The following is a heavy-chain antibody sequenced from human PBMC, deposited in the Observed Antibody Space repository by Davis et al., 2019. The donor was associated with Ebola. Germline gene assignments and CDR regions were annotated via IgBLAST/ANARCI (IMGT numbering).Heavy chain of an antibody. J-gene: IGHJ4*02. CDR3: TKGMVTVPFNY. V-gene: IGHV3-23*01. Sequence: GGSLRLSCTVSGASISRTTNYYWGWVRQAPGKGLEWVSSITGSGYSTHYADSVAGRFTISRDNSRNMLYVQMNSLRAEDTAMYYCTKGMVTVPFNYWGQGTLVTVSS. D-gene: IGHD2-21*02. CDR1: GASISRTTNYY. CDR2: ITGSGYST.